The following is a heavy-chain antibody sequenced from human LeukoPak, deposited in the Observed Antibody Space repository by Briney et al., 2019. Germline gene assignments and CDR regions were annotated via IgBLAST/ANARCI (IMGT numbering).Heavy chain of an antibody. Sequence: SETLSLTCTVSGGSISSGDYYWSWIRQPPGKGLEWIGYIYYSGSTYYNPSLKSRVTISVDTSKNQFSLKLSSVTAADTAVYYCARGRDSSGYYDYWGQGTLVTVSS. CDR3: ARGRDSSGYYDY. V-gene: IGHV4-30-4*02. D-gene: IGHD3-22*01. J-gene: IGHJ4*02. CDR2: IYYSGST. CDR1: GGSISSGDYY.